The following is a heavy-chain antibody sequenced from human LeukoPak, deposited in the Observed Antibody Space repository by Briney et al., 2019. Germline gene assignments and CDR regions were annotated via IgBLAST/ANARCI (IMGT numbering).Heavy chain of an antibody. CDR2: IYTSGST. V-gene: IGHV4-61*02. CDR1: GGSISSGSYY. Sequence: SETLSLTCTVSGGSISSGSYYWSWIRQPAGKGLEWIGRIYTSGSTNYNPSLKSRVTISVDTSKNQFSLQLSSVTAADTAMYYCAKTHSHFPPYLDYWGQGTLVIVSS. D-gene: IGHD4-11*01. J-gene: IGHJ4*02. CDR3: AKTHSHFPPYLDY.